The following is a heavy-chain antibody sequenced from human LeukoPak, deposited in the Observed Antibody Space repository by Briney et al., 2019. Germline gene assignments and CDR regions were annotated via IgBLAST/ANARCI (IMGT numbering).Heavy chain of an antibody. D-gene: IGHD3-10*01. J-gene: IGHJ4*02. CDR1: GGSISSSSYY. V-gene: IGHV4-39*07. CDR3: ARGLGTMVRGVIARPFDY. Sequence: PSETLSLTCTVSGGSISSSSYYWGWIRQPPGKGLEWIGSIYYSGSTYYNPSLKSRVTISVDTSKNQFSLKLSSVTAADTAVYYCARGLGTMVRGVIARPFDYWGQGTLVTVSS. CDR2: IYYSGST.